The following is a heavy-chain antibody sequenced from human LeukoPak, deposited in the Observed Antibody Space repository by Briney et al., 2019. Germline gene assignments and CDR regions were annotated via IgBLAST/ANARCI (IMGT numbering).Heavy chain of an antibody. D-gene: IGHD1-7*01. CDR3: AKTIIFGTTRYYDY. J-gene: IGHJ4*02. Sequence: PGGSLRLSCAASGFSFSNYEMNWVRQAPGKGLEWVSDISGGGGSTYYADSVKGRFTISRDNSKNTLYLQMNSLRAEDTAVYYCAKTIIFGTTRYYDYWGQGTLVTVSS. V-gene: IGHV3-23*01. CDR2: ISGGGGST. CDR1: GFSFSNYE.